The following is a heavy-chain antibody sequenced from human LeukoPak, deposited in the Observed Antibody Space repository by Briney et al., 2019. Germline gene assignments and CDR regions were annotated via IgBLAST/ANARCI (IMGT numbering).Heavy chain of an antibody. J-gene: IGHJ5*02. CDR1: GYTFTGYY. V-gene: IGHV1-2*02. CDR3: ANEPTQANWFDP. CDR2: INPNSGGT. D-gene: IGHD4-11*01. Sequence: ASVKVSCKASGYTFTGYYMHWVRQAPGHGLEGMGWINPNSGGTNYAQKFQGRVTMTRDTSISTAYMELSRLRSDDTAVYYCANEPTQANWFDPWGQGTLVTVSS.